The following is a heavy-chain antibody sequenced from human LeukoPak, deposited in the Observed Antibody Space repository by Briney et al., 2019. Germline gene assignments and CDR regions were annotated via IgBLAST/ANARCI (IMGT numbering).Heavy chain of an antibody. D-gene: IGHD2-2*01. CDR1: GGSFSGYY. J-gene: IGHJ5*02. CDR3: ARNPPDCSSTSCPNNWFDP. Sequence: PSETLSLTCAVYGGSFSGYYWGWIRQPPGKGLEWIGEINHSGSTNYNPSLKSRVTISVDTSKNQFSLKLSSVTAADTAVYYCARNPPDCSSTSCPNNWFDPWGQGTLVTVSS. CDR2: INHSGST. V-gene: IGHV4-34*01.